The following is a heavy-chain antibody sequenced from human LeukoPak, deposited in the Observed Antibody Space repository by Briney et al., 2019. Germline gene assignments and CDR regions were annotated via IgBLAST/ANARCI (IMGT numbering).Heavy chain of an antibody. D-gene: IGHD4-17*01. Sequence: SETLSLTCTVSGGFISSYYWSWIRQPPGKGLEWIGYIYYSGSTNYNPSLKSRVTISVDTSKNQFSLKLSSVTAADTAVYYCARHIAVTTDFDYWGQGTLVTVSS. CDR2: IYYSGST. CDR1: GGFISSYY. V-gene: IGHV4-59*08. CDR3: ARHIAVTTDFDY. J-gene: IGHJ4*02.